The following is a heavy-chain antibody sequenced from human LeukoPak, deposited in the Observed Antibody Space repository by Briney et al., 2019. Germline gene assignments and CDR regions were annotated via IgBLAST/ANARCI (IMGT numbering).Heavy chain of an antibody. J-gene: IGHJ4*02. CDR1: GFSFSSYW. Sequence: GGSLRLSCATSGFSFSSYWMHWVRQAPGKGLEWMANIRPDGNFQDYVDSVKGRFSISRDNAKNTLYLQMNSLRAEDTGVYYCARGVGATPAHYDYWGQGTRVTVSS. CDR3: ARGVGATPAHYDY. CDR2: IRPDGNFQ. V-gene: IGHV3-7*01. D-gene: IGHD2-15*01.